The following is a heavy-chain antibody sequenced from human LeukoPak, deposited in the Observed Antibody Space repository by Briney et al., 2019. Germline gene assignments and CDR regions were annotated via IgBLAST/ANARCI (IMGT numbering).Heavy chain of an antibody. CDR2: IRYDGSNK. CDR1: GFTFSSYG. J-gene: IGHJ6*02. V-gene: IGHV3-33*01. Sequence: GGSLRLSCAASGFTFSSYGMHWVRQAPGKGLEWVAVIRYDGSNKYYADSVKGRFTISRDNSKNSLYLQMNSLRAEDTAVYYCVRYSSSNPYGMDVWGQGTTVTVSS. D-gene: IGHD6-6*01. CDR3: VRYSSSNPYGMDV.